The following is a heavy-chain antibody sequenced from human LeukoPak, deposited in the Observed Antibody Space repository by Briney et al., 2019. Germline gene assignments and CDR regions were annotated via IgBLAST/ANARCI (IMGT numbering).Heavy chain of an antibody. J-gene: IGHJ4*02. CDR2: ISGSGSTI. CDR3: ARDYLYFGLDY. CDR1: GFTFRSYE. V-gene: IGHV3-48*03. D-gene: IGHD3-9*01. Sequence: GGSLRLSCAASGFTFRSYEMNWVRQAPGKGLEWVSYISGSGSTIYYADSVKGRFTVSRDNAENSLFLQMNNLRAEDTAVYYCARDYLYFGLDYWGQGALVTVSS.